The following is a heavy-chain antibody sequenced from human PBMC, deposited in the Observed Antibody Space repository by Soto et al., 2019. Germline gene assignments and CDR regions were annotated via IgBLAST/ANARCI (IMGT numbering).Heavy chain of an antibody. D-gene: IGHD7-27*01. CDR1: GFTFTIFA. J-gene: IGHJ4*02. Sequence: GGSLRLSCAASGFTFTIFAMSWVRQSPGKGLEWVSTISGSGGSTYYADAVKGRFTISRDNSMGTLYLQMKSLRVEDTAIYYCAKEVSLGSTVDLGYWGQGTLVTVS. CDR2: ISGSGGST. CDR3: AKEVSLGSTVDLGY. V-gene: IGHV3-23*01.